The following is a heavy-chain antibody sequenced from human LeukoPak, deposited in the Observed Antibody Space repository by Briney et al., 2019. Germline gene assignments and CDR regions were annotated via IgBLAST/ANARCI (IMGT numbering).Heavy chain of an antibody. D-gene: IGHD2-15*01. J-gene: IGHJ4*02. Sequence: GGSLRLSCAASGFTFSSYWMSWVRQAPGKGLEWVSHISSSGSTIYSADSVKGRFTISRDNSKNTLYLQMNSLRAEDMAVYYCARSRCSGGSCCGLDYWGQGTLVTVSS. CDR1: GFTFSSYW. V-gene: IGHV3-48*01. CDR3: ARSRCSGGSCCGLDY. CDR2: ISSSGSTI.